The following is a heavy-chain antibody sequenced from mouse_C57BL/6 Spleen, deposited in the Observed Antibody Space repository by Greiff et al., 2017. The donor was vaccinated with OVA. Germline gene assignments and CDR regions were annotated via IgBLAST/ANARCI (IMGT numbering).Heavy chain of an antibody. J-gene: IGHJ1*03. CDR1: GYTFPDYE. Sequence: VKLQQSGAELVRPGASVTLSCKASGYTFPDYEMHWVKQTPVHGLEWIGAIDPETGGTAYNQKFTGKAILTADKSSSTAYMELRSLTSEDSAVYYCTRGDGYYDWYLDVWGTGTTVTVSS. V-gene: IGHV1-15*01. CDR2: IDPETGGT. CDR3: TRGDGYYDWYLDV. D-gene: IGHD2-3*01.